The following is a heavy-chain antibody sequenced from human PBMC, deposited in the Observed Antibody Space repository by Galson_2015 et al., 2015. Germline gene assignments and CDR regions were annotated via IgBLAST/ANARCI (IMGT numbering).Heavy chain of an antibody. CDR1: GFTFSSYA. V-gene: IGHV3-30-3*01. J-gene: IGHJ4*02. D-gene: IGHD3-3*01. Sequence: SLRLSCAASGFTFSSYAMHWVRQAPGKGLEWVAVISYDGSNKYYADSVKGRFTISRDNSKNTLYLQMNSLRAEDTAVYYCARAQGFWSGYYMGGGFDYWGQGTLVTVSS. CDR2: ISYDGSNK. CDR3: ARAQGFWSGYYMGGGFDY.